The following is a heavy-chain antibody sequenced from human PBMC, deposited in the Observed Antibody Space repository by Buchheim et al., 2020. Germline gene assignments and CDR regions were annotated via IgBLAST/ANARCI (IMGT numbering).Heavy chain of an antibody. J-gene: IGHJ6*03. CDR1: GYTFTSYY. V-gene: IGHV1-46*01. D-gene: IGHD1-1*01. Sequence: QVQLVQSGAEVKKPGASVKVSCKASGYTFTSYYMHWVRQAPGQGLEWMGIINPSGGSTSYAQKFQGRVTTTRDTSTSTVYMELSSLRSEDTAVYYCARDGYMGFDYYYYYYMDVWGKGTT. CDR2: INPSGGST. CDR3: ARDGYMGFDYYYYYYMDV.